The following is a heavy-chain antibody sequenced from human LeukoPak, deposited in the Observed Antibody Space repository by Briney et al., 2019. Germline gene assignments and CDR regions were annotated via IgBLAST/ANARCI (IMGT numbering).Heavy chain of an antibody. V-gene: IGHV1-69*04. CDR2: IIPIFGIA. CDR1: GGTFSSYA. CDR3: ARVRSIVVVPAASEVDFDY. J-gene: IGHJ4*02. D-gene: IGHD2-2*01. Sequence: AASVKVSCKASGGTFSSYAISWVRQAPGQGLEWMGRIIPIFGIANYAQKFQGRVTITADKSTSTAYMELSSLRSEDTAVYYCARVRSIVVVPAASEVDFDYWGQGTLVTVSS.